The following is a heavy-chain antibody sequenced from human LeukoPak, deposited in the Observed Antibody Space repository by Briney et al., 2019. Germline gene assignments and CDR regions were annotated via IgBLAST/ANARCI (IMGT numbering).Heavy chain of an antibody. CDR2: IIPIFGTA. CDR3: AREGITGTFNWFDP. V-gene: IGHV1-69*05. Sequence: ASVNGSCKASGGTFSSYAISWVRQAPGQGLEWIGGIIPIFGTANYAQKFQGRVTITTDESTSTAYMELSSLRSEDTAVYYCAREGITGTFNWFDPWGQGTLVTVSS. CDR1: GGTFSSYA. D-gene: IGHD1-20*01. J-gene: IGHJ5*02.